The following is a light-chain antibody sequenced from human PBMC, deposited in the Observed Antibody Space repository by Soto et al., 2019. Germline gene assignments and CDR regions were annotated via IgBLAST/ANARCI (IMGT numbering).Light chain of an antibody. CDR2: GAS. V-gene: IGKV3-15*01. J-gene: IGKJ1*01. CDR1: QSVGSN. CDR3: QQYNTRWT. Sequence: EIVMTQSPATLSVSPGERATLSCRAKQSVGSNLAWYQQKPGQAPRLLIYGASTRAAAIPARFSGSGSGTEFTLIISRLQSEDSAVDFCQQYNTRWTFGPGTKVEIK.